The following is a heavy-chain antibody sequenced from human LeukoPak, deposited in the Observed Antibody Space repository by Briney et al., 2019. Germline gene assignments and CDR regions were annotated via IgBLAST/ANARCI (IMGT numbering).Heavy chain of an antibody. V-gene: IGHV1-2*02. CDR2: IDPNSGDT. CDR1: GYTFTSYD. Sequence: GASVKVSCKASGYTFTSYDINWVRQATGQGLEWMGWIDPNSGDTNYAQKSQGSVTMTRDTSISTAYMELSRLRSDDTAVYYCARSYHYYDSSGYSMGDTFEIWGQGTMVTVSS. J-gene: IGHJ3*02. CDR3: ARSYHYYDSSGYSMGDTFEI. D-gene: IGHD3-22*01.